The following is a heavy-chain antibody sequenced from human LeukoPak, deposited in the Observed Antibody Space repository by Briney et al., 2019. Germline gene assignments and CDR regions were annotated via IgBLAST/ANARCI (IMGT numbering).Heavy chain of an antibody. Sequence: GASVKVSCKASGYTFTSYDINWVRQATGQGLEWMGWMNPNSGNTGYAQKFQGRVTMTRNTSISTAYMELSSLRSEDTAVYYCARRKIHSGYDWVFDCWGQGTLVTVSS. V-gene: IGHV1-8*01. CDR3: ARRKIHSGYDWVFDC. CDR2: MNPNSGNT. D-gene: IGHD5-12*01. CDR1: GYTFTSYD. J-gene: IGHJ4*02.